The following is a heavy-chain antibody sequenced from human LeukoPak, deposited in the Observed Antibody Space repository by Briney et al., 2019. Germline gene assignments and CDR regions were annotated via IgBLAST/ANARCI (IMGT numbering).Heavy chain of an antibody. V-gene: IGHV3-74*01. J-gene: IGHJ1*01. CDR2: INTDGSDT. Sequence: PGGSLRLSCAASGFTFSSYWMHWVRQAPGKGLVWVSRINTDGSDTTYADSVKGRFTVSRDNAKNTLYLQMNSLRAEDTAVYYCARGGSSRYSLGFGWGQGTLVTVSS. D-gene: IGHD5-18*01. CDR3: ARGGSSRYSLGFG. CDR1: GFTFSSYW.